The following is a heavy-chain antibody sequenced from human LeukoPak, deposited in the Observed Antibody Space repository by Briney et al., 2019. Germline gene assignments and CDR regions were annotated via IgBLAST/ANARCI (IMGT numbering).Heavy chain of an antibody. CDR3: ARYHARITIFGVAPAKHSYMDV. CDR1: GGSFSGYY. CDR2: INHSGST. J-gene: IGHJ6*03. Sequence: RPSETLSLTCAVYGGSFSGYYWSWIRQPPGKGLEWIGEINHSGSTNYNPSLKSRVTISVDTSKSQFSLKLSSVTAADTAVYYCARYHARITIFGVAPAKHSYMDVWGKGTTVTVSS. V-gene: IGHV4-34*01. D-gene: IGHD3-3*01.